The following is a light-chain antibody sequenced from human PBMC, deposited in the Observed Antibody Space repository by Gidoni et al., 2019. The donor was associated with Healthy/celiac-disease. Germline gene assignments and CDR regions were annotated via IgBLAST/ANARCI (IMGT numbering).Light chain of an antibody. CDR2: GAS. Sequence: EIVLTQSPGTLSLSPGERATLSCRASQSVSSSYLAWYQQKPGQAPRLLIYGASRRATGIPDMFSGSGSGTDFTLTISRLEPEDFAVYYCQQYGSSPTWTFXXXTKVEIK. CDR3: QQYGSSPTWT. V-gene: IGKV3-20*01. CDR1: QSVSSSY. J-gene: IGKJ1*01.